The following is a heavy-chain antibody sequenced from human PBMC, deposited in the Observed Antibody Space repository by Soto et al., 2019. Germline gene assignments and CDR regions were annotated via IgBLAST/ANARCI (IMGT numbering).Heavy chain of an antibody. CDR2: IWYTGSYK. V-gene: IGHV3-33*01. D-gene: IGHD3-22*01. CDR3: PRDLLQDQDDYYDTRTDGFDI. CDR1: GFTFSSFG. J-gene: IGHJ3*02. Sequence: PGGSLRLSCAASGFTFSSFGMHWVRQAPGKGLELLAFIWYTGSYKYYAYSVKGRFTISRDNSKNTVSLQLNSLRAADTAVYYYPRDLLQDQDDYYDTRTDGFDIWGQRTMVT.